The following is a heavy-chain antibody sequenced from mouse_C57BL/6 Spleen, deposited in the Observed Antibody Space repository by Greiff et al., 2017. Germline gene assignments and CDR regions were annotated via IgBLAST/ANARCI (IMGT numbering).Heavy chain of an antibody. V-gene: IGHV1-80*01. Sequence: VQLQQSGAELVKPGASVKFSCKASGFAFSGYWMHWVKQRPGQGLEWIGRIYPGDGDTNYNGKFKGKATLTADKSSSTAYLQRSSLTSEAAAVYFCARPKDPGWYFDVWGTGTTVTVSS. J-gene: IGHJ1*03. CDR3: ARPKDPGWYFDV. CDR2: IYPGDGDT. CDR1: GFAFSGYW.